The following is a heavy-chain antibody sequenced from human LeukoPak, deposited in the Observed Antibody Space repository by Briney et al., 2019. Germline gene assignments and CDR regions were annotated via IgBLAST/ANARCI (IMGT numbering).Heavy chain of an antibody. CDR2: IRYDESNK. CDR1: GFTFSDYG. CDR3: AKDSNRGHSSNSPDH. D-gene: IGHD6-13*01. J-gene: IGHJ4*02. V-gene: IGHV3-30*02. Sequence: PGGSLRLPCAASGFTFSDYGMHWVRQAPGKGLEWVAFIRYDESNKYYADSVKGRFTISRDNSKNTLYLQMSSLRVEDTAVYVCAKDSNRGHSSNSPDHWGQGTLVTVSS.